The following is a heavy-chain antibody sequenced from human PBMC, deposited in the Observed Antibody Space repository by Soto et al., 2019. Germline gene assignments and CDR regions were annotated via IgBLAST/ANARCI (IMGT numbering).Heavy chain of an antibody. V-gene: IGHV3-74*01. CDR1: GFNFSSYW. J-gene: IGHJ5*02. Sequence: RGSPRLSCAASGFNFSSYWMHWVRQAPGKGLVWVSRINSDGSSTSYADSVKGRFTISRDNAKNTLYLQMNSLRAEDTAVYYCARGLLRLSLVRSPENCFEPWGQGTMVTVS. D-gene: IGHD3-3*01. CDR2: INSDGSST. CDR3: ARGLLRLSLVRSPENCFEP.